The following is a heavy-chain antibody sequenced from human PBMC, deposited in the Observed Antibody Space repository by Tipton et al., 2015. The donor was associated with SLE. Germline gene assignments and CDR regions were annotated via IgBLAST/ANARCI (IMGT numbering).Heavy chain of an antibody. Sequence: TLSLTCAAYGGSFSGYFWSWIRQAPGKGLEWIGEIHHSGDANYNPSLKSRVTMSVDTSNNQFSLKLTSVTAADTAVYYCARDQVGVGDFDYWGQGALVTVSS. CDR3: ARDQVGVGDFDY. CDR1: GGSFSGYF. D-gene: IGHD3-16*01. J-gene: IGHJ4*02. V-gene: IGHV4-34*01. CDR2: IHHSGDA.